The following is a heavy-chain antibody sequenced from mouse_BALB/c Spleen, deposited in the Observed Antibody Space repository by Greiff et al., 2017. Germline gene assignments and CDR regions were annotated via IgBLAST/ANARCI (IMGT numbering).Heavy chain of an antibody. CDR3: ARDISGRSWFAY. CDR2: IRNKANGYTT. J-gene: IGHJ3*01. D-gene: IGHD3-1*01. Sequence: DVQLQESGGGLVQPGGSLRLSCATSGFTFTDYYMSWVRQPPGKALEWLGFIRNKANGYTTEYSASVKGRFTISRDNSQSILYLQMNTLRAEDSATYYCARDISGRSWFAYWGQGTLVTVSA. CDR1: GFTFTDYY. V-gene: IGHV7-3*02.